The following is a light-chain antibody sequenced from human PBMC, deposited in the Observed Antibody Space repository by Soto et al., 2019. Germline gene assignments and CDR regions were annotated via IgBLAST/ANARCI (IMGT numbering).Light chain of an antibody. CDR3: CSYAGSSTV. Sequence: QSVLTQPASASGSPGQSITISCTGTSSDVGSYNLVSWYQQHPGKAPKLMIYEGSKRPSGVSNRFSGSKSGNTASLTISGLQAADESDYYCCSYAGSSTVFGGGTKLTVL. CDR2: EGS. J-gene: IGLJ2*01. V-gene: IGLV2-23*01. CDR1: SSDVGSYNL.